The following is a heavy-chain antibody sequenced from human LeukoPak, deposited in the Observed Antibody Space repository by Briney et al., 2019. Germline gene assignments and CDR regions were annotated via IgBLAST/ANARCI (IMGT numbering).Heavy chain of an antibody. D-gene: IGHD5-24*01. J-gene: IGHJ4*02. CDR3: ARDPSGGRDGYNYGDY. CDR1: GYTFTSYY. CDR2: INPSGGST. Sequence: GASVKVSCKASGYTFTSYYMHWVRQAPGQGLEWMGIINPSGGSTSYAQKFQGRVTMTRDTSTSTVYMELSSLRSEDTAVYYCARDPSGGRDGYNYGDYWGQGTLVTVSS. V-gene: IGHV1-46*01.